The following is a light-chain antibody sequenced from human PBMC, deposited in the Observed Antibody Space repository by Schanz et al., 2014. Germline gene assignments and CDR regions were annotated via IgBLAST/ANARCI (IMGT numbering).Light chain of an antibody. V-gene: IGKV3-20*01. CDR2: GAS. Sequence: EIVLTQSPGTLSLSPGERATLSCRASQSVSSSYFAWYHQKPGQAPRLLIYGASSRATGIPDRFSGSGSGTDFTLSISRLEPEDFAVYYCQQYSKSPLTFGGGTKVEI. CDR3: QQYSKSPLT. J-gene: IGKJ4*01. CDR1: QSVSSSY.